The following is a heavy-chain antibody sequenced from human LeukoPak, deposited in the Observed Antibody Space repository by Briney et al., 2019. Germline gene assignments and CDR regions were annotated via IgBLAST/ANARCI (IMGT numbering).Heavy chain of an antibody. J-gene: IGHJ4*02. CDR3: ARYFDWFHFDY. D-gene: IGHD3-9*01. V-gene: IGHV4-30-2*02. CDR1: GGSISSGGYS. CDR2: IYHSGST. Sequence: SETLSLTCTVSGGSISSGGYSWSWIRQPPGKGLEWIGYIYHSGSTYYNPSLKSRVTISVDTSKNQFSLKLSSVTAADTAVYYCARYFDWFHFDYWGQGTLVTVSS.